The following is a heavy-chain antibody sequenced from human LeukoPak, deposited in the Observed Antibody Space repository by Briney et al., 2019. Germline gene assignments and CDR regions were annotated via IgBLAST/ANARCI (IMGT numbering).Heavy chain of an antibody. Sequence: PGGSLRLSCAASGFTFSSYGMHWVRQAPGKGLEWVAVIWYDGSNKYCADSVKDRFTISRDNSKNTLYLQMNSLRAEDTAVYYCARDMDGGDPMYYFDYWGQGTLVTVSS. CDR2: IWYDGSNK. CDR3: ARDMDGGDPMYYFDY. J-gene: IGHJ4*02. D-gene: IGHD2-21*02. V-gene: IGHV3-33*01. CDR1: GFTFSSYG.